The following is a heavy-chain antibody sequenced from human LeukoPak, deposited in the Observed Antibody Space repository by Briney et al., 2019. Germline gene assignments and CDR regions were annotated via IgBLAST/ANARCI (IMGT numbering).Heavy chain of an antibody. V-gene: IGHV3-53*01. CDR2: IYRDDTT. D-gene: IGHD3-16*02. CDR1: GFPVSSNY. Sequence: AGGSLRLSCAASGFPVSSNYMSWVRQAPGKGLEWVSVIYRDDTTYYAESVKGRFTIFRDNSKNTLYLQMNSLRDDDTAVYYCARAPYGVGYTAERDYWGQGTLVTVSS. J-gene: IGHJ4*02. CDR3: ARAPYGVGYTAERDY.